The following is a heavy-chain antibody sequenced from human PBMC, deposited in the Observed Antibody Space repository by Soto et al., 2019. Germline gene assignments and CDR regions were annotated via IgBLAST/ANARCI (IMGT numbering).Heavy chain of an antibody. V-gene: IGHV3-9*01. CDR3: AKDSYSSTLSGDAFDT. Sequence: GGSLRLSCAASGFTFDDYAMHWVRQAPGKGLEWVSGISWDSGSIDYADSVKGRFTISRDNAKNSLYLQMNSLRAEDTAFYYCAKDSYSSTLSGDAFDTWGQGTLVTVSS. CDR1: GFTFDDYA. J-gene: IGHJ3*02. CDR2: ISWDSGSI. D-gene: IGHD6-13*01.